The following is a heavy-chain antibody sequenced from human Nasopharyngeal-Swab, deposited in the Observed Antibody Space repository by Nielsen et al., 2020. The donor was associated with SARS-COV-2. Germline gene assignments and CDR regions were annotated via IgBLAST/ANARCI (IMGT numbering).Heavy chain of an antibody. CDR1: GFTFSSYA. D-gene: IGHD1-14*01. Sequence: GESLKIPCAAPGFTFSSYAMSWVRQAPEKGLEWVSTISGSGGSTYYADSVKGRFTISRDNSKNTLYLQMNSLRAEDTAVYYCAKDGRNPDYYYGMDVWGQGTTVTVSS. J-gene: IGHJ6*02. CDR3: AKDGRNPDYYYGMDV. V-gene: IGHV3-23*01. CDR2: ISGSGGST.